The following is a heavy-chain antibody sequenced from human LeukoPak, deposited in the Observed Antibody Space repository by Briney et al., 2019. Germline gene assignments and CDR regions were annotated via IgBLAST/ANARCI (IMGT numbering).Heavy chain of an antibody. CDR3: ARQRYYYASSGPYFDY. CDR1: GFTISSNY. D-gene: IGHD3-22*01. CDR2: IYSGGYT. J-gene: IGHJ4*02. V-gene: IGHV3-53*01. Sequence: GGSLRLSCAASGFTISSNYMSWVRQGPGKGLEWVSLIYSGGYTYYADSVKGRFTISRDNSKNTLYLQMNSLRGEDTAVYYCARQRYYYASSGPYFDYWGQGTLVTVSS.